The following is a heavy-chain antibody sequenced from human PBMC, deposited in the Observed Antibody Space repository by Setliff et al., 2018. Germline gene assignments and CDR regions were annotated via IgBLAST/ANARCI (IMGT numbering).Heavy chain of an antibody. CDR3: ARDASASDGRNAFDI. CDR2: IYYSGST. V-gene: IGHV4-59*12. D-gene: IGHD1-26*01. Sequence: PSETLSLTCTVSGGSISSYYWSWIRQPPGKGLEWIGYIYYSGSTNYNPSLKSRVTISVDTSNSQFSLKLSSVTAADTAIYYCARDASASDGRNAFDIWGQGTMVTVSS. CDR1: GGSISSYY. J-gene: IGHJ3*02.